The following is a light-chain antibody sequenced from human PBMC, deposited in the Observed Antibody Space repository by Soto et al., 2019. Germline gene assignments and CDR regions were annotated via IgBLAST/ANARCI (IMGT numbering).Light chain of an antibody. Sequence: QSALTQPASVSGSPGQSITISCTGTSSDVSGYNYVSWYQQDPGKAPKLMIYDVSNRPSGVSNRFSGSKSGNTASLTISGLQAEDEADYYCSSYTSSSPYVFGTGTKLTVL. CDR2: DVS. V-gene: IGLV2-14*01. CDR1: SSDVSGYNY. CDR3: SSYTSSSPYV. J-gene: IGLJ1*01.